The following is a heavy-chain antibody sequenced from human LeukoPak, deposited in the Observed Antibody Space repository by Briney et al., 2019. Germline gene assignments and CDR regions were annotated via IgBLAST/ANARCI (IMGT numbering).Heavy chain of an antibody. D-gene: IGHD6-19*01. V-gene: IGHV3-33*01. J-gene: IGHJ6*02. CDR3: ARDHRFSGQWLARDYFYYYGMDV. Sequence: GGSLRLSCAASGFTFSSYGMHWVRQAPGKGLEWVAVIWYDGSNKYYADSVKGRFTISRDNSKNTLYLQMNSLRAEDTAVYYCARDHRFSGQWLARDYFYYYGMDVWGQGTTVTVSS. CDR2: IWYDGSNK. CDR1: GFTFSSYG.